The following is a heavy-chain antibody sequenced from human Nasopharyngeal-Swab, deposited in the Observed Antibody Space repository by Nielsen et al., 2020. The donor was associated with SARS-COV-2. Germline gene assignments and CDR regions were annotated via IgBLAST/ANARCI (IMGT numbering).Heavy chain of an antibody. D-gene: IGHD4-17*01. J-gene: IGHJ1*01. CDR1: GFTFSSYG. CDR3: AKDASGYGDDEYFQH. V-gene: IGHV3-30*18. Sequence: GGSLRLSCAASGFTFSSYGMHWVRQAPGKGLECVAVISYDGSNKYHADSVRGRFTISRDDSENTLYLQMNSLRPEDTAVYYCAKDASGYGDDEYFQHWGQGTLVTVSS. CDR2: ISYDGSNK.